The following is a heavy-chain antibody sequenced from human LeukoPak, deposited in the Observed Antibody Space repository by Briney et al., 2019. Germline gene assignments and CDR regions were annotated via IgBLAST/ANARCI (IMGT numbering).Heavy chain of an antibody. D-gene: IGHD2-8*02. V-gene: IGHV3-9*03. CDR3: AKDEFVASDFTGAFDI. J-gene: IGHJ3*02. CDR2: ISWNSGSI. Sequence: GRSLRLSCAASGFTFDDYAMHWVRQAPGKGLEWVSGISWNSGSIGYEDSVKGRFTISRDNAKNSLYLQMNSLRAEDMALYYCAKDEFVASDFTGAFDIWGQGTMVTVSS. CDR1: GFTFDDYA.